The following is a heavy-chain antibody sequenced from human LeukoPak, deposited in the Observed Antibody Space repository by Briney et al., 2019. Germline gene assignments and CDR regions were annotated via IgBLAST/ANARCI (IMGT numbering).Heavy chain of an antibody. Sequence: ASVKVSCKASGYTFTSYYMHWVRQAPGQGLEWMGIINPSGGSTSYAQKFQGRVTMTRDTSTSTVYMELSSLRAEDTAVYYCARDLYSPNDFDYWGQGTLVTVSS. J-gene: IGHJ4*02. CDR1: GYTFTSYY. V-gene: IGHV1-46*01. CDR2: INPSGGST. CDR3: ARDLYSPNDFDY. D-gene: IGHD3-16*01.